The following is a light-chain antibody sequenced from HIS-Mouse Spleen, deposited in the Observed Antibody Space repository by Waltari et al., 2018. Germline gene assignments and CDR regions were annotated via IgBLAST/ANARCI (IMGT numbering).Light chain of an antibody. CDR2: DVS. Sequence: QSALTQPASVSGSPGQSITISCTGTSSDVGGYNYVSWYQQPPGKAPKLMIYDVSNRPSGVSNRFFGSKSGNTASLTISGLQAEDEADYYCSSYTSSSTVVFGGGTKLTVL. J-gene: IGLJ2*01. V-gene: IGLV2-14*03. CDR1: SSDVGGYNY. CDR3: SSYTSSSTVV.